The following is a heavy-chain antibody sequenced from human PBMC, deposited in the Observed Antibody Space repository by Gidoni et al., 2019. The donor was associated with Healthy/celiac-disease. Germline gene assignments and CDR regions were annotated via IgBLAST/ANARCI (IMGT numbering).Heavy chain of an antibody. CDR2: IYPGDSDT. J-gene: IGHJ6*02. V-gene: IGHV5-51*01. Sequence: EVQLVQSGAEVKKPGESLKISCKGSGSSFTSYWIGWVRQMPGKGLEWMGIIYPGDSDTRYSPSFQGQVTISADKSISTAYLQWSSLKASDTAMYYCARHVVAAAGIKEDYYYGMDVWGQGTTVTVSS. CDR1: GSSFTSYW. CDR3: ARHVVAAAGIKEDYYYGMDV. D-gene: IGHD6-13*01.